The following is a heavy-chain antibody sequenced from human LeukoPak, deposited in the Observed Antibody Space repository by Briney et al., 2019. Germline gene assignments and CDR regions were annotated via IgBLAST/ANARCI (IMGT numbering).Heavy chain of an antibody. CDR2: IIPILGIA. CDR3: ARANITGTTGSGYYGMDV. J-gene: IGHJ6*02. D-gene: IGHD1-7*01. CDR1: GGTFSSYA. Sequence: SVKVSCKASGGTFSSYAISWVRQAPGQGLEWMGRIIPILGIANYAQKFQGRVTITADKSTSTAYMELSSLRSEDTAVYYCARANITGTTGSGYYGMDVWGQGTTVTVSS. V-gene: IGHV1-69*04.